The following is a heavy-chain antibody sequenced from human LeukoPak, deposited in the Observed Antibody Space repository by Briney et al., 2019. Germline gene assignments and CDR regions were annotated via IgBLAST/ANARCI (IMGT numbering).Heavy chain of an antibody. Sequence: GGSLSLXCAASGFTVSSNYMSWVRQAPGKGLEWVSVLYSGGSTYYADSVKGRFTISRDNSKNTLYLQMNSLRAEDTAVYYCARDPAPWGQGTLVTVSS. CDR3: ARDPAP. J-gene: IGHJ5*02. CDR2: LYSGGST. CDR1: GFTVSSNY. V-gene: IGHV3-66*02.